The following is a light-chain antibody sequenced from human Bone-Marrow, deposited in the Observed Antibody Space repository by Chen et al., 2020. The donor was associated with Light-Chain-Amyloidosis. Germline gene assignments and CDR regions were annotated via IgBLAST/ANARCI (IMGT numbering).Light chain of an antibody. CDR1: SGDVGAYNY. CDR2: DVS. V-gene: IGLV2-14*03. Sequence: QSALTQPASVSGSPGQSITISCTGTSGDVGAYNYVSWYQQHPGKAPKLLIYDVSNRPSGVSKRFSGSNSGNTASLTISGLQAEDEADYYCNSYTTSDTYVFGTGTEVTVL. J-gene: IGLJ1*01. CDR3: NSYTTSDTYV.